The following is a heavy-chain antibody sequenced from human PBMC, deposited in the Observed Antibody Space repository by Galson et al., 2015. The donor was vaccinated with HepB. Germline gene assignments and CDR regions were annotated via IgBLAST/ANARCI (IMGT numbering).Heavy chain of an antibody. CDR2: ISSSGNT. D-gene: IGHD3-10*01. Sequence: ETLSLTCTVSGGSISSYYWSWIQQPPGKGLEWIGYISSSGNTDYNPSLNSRVSLALDTSKNQLSLKLRSVTAADTAVFYCARSGWMVPNWDQWGQGTLVTVSA. J-gene: IGHJ4*02. V-gene: IGHV4-59*01. CDR3: ARSGWMVPNWDQ. CDR1: GGSISSYY.